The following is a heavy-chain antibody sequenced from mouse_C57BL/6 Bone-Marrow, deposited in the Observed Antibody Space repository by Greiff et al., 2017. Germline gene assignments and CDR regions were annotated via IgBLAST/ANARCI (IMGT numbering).Heavy chain of an antibody. Sequence: EVKVVESGGGLVQPGGSLKLSCAASGFTFSDYYLYWVRQTPEKRLEWVAYISNGGGSTYYPDTVKGRFTISRDNAKNTLYLQMSRLKSEDTAMYYCARQGSNYVPYYAMDYWGQGTSVTVSS. J-gene: IGHJ4*01. CDR3: ARQGSNYVPYYAMDY. CDR2: ISNGGGST. D-gene: IGHD2-5*01. V-gene: IGHV5-12*01. CDR1: GFTFSDYY.